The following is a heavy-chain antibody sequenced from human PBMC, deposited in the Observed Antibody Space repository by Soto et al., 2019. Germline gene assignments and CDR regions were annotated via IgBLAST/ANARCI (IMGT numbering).Heavy chain of an antibody. Sequence: SLRLSCAASGFTFSSYGMHWVRQAPGKGLEWVAVIWYDGSNKYYADSVKGRFTISRDNSKNTLYLQMNSLRAEDTAVYYCARESSGRGDYFDYWGQGTLVTVSS. J-gene: IGHJ4*02. CDR2: IWYDGSNK. V-gene: IGHV3-33*01. D-gene: IGHD6-19*01. CDR1: GFTFSSYG. CDR3: ARESSGRGDYFDY.